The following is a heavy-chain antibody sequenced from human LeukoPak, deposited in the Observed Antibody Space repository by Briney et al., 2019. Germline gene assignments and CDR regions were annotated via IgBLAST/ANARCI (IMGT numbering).Heavy chain of an antibody. D-gene: IGHD3-10*01. CDR3: AKDMERVVRGVNPWFDP. Sequence: PGGSLRLSCAASGFTFSSYGMHWVRQAPGKGLEWVAFIRYDGSNKYYADSVKGRFTISRDNSKNTLYLQMNSLRAEDTAVYYCAKDMERVVRGVNPWFDPWGQGTLVTVSS. V-gene: IGHV3-30*02. CDR2: IRYDGSNK. J-gene: IGHJ5*02. CDR1: GFTFSSYG.